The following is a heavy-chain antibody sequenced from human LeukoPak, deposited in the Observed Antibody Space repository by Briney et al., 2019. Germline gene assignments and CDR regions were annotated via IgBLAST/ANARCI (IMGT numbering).Heavy chain of an antibody. J-gene: IGHJ4*02. CDR2: IYSGGGT. Sequence: PGGSLRLSCAASGFTVSNTYMSWVRQAPGKGLEWVSIIYSGGGTRYADSVKGRFTISRDNSGNTLYLQMNSLRAEDTALYYCARDNYDSSGFTWGQGTLVTVSS. V-gene: IGHV3-53*01. CDR3: ARDNYDSSGFT. CDR1: GFTVSNTY. D-gene: IGHD3-22*01.